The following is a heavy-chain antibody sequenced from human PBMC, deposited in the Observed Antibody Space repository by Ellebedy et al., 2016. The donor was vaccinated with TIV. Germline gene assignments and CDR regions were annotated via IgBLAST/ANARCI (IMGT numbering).Heavy chain of an antibody. Sequence: PGESLKISCTASGFTFSSSGIHWVRQAPGKGLEWVAFIRHDGNHKYNADSVKGRFTISRDNSKNTLYLQMYSLRAEDTALYYCAKGYDYAPTYYFDSWGQGTLVTVSS. CDR3: AKGYDYAPTYYFDS. CDR1: GFTFSSSG. V-gene: IGHV3-30*02. D-gene: IGHD2-2*01. CDR2: IRHDGNHK. J-gene: IGHJ4*02.